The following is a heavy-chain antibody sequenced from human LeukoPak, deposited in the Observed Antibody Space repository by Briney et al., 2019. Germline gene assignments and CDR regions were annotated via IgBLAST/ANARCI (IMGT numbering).Heavy chain of an antibody. J-gene: IGHJ6*02. CDR1: GYTFTGYY. CDR2: INPNSGGT. D-gene: IGHD5-18*01. Sequence: ASVKVSCKASGYTFTGYYMHWVRQAPGQGLEWMGWINPNSGGTNYAQKFQGRVTMTRDTSISTAYMELSRLGSDDTAVYYCARGGYSYGNHYYYYGMDVWGQGTTVTVSS. V-gene: IGHV1-2*02. CDR3: ARGGYSYGNHYYYYGMDV.